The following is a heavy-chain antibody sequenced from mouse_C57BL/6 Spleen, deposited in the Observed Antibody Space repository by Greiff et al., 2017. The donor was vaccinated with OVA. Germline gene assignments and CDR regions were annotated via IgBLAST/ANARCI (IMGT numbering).Heavy chain of an antibody. J-gene: IGHJ4*01. Sequence: EVQLQQSGPELVKPGASVKISCKASGYTFTDYYMNWVKQSHGKSLEWIGDINPNNGGTSYNQKFKGKATLTVDKSSSTAYMELRSLTSEDSAVYYCARLRWLPYYYAMDYWGQGTSVTVSS. D-gene: IGHD2-3*01. CDR3: ARLRWLPYYYAMDY. CDR2: INPNNGGT. CDR1: GYTFTDYY. V-gene: IGHV1-26*01.